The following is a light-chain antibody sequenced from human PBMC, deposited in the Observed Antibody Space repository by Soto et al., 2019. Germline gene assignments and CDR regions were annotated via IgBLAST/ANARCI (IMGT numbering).Light chain of an antibody. Sequence: QSALTQPASVSGSPGQSITISCTGTSSDVGGYNYVSWYQHHPGKAPKIMIFEVSNRPSGVSNRFSGSKSGNTASLTISGLQAEDEANYYCSSCTSSHTTVFGGGTKLTVL. CDR3: SSCTSSHTTV. V-gene: IGLV2-14*01. CDR2: EVS. J-gene: IGLJ2*01. CDR1: SSDVGGYNY.